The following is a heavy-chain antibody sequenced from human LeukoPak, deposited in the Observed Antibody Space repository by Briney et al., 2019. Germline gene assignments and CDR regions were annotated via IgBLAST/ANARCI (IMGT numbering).Heavy chain of an antibody. CDR2: ISSSGSTI. V-gene: IGHV3-11*04. J-gene: IGHJ4*02. D-gene: IGHD3-22*01. Sequence: GGSLRLSCAASGFTFSDYYMIWIRQAPGKGLEWVSYISSSGSTIYYADSVKGRSTISRDNAKNSLYLQMNSLRAEDTAVYYCARTYYYDSSWDYWGQGTLVTVSS. CDR3: ARTYYYDSSWDY. CDR1: GFTFSDYY.